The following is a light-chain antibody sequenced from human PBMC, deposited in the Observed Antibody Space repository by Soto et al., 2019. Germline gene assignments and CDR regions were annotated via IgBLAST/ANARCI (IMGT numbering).Light chain of an antibody. J-gene: IGKJ4*01. V-gene: IGKV3-20*01. CDR1: QSVSSSY. CDR3: QQYENWPQLT. CDR2: GAS. Sequence: EIVLTQSPGTLSLSPGERATLSCRASQSVSSSYLAWYQQKPGQAPRLLIYGASSRATGIPDRFSGSGSGTEFTLTISSLQSEDFAVYYCQQYENWPQLTFGRGTKVDIK.